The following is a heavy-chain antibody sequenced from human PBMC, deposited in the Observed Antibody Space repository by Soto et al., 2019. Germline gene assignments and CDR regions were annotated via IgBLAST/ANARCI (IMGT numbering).Heavy chain of an antibody. V-gene: IGHV3-48*03. D-gene: IGHD5-18*01. J-gene: IGHJ6*02. CDR1: GFTFSSYE. CDR3: ARDSRVYSYGATYYYYGMDV. Sequence: EVQLVESGGGLVQPGGSLRLSCAASGFTFSSYEMNWVRQAPGKGLEWVSYISSSGSTIYYADSVKGRFTISRDNAKNSLYLQMNSLRAEVTAVYYCARDSRVYSYGATYYYYGMDVWVQGTTVTVSS. CDR2: ISSSGSTI.